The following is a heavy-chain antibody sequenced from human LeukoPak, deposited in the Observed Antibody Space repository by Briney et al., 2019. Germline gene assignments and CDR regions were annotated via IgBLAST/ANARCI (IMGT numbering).Heavy chain of an antibody. J-gene: IGHJ4*02. CDR1: GGSIGSYY. Sequence: SETLSLTCTVSGGSIGSYYWSWIRQPPGKGLEWIGYIYYSGSTNYNPSLKSRVTISVDTSKNQFSLKLSSVTAADTAVYYCARGSVTMVRGVIGLIDYWGQGTLVTVSS. V-gene: IGHV4-59*01. CDR2: IYYSGST. D-gene: IGHD3-10*01. CDR3: ARGSVTMVRGVIGLIDY.